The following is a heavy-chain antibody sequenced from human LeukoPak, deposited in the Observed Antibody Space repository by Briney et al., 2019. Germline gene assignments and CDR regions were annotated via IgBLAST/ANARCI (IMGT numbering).Heavy chain of an antibody. CDR2: ISGSAGNT. CDR3: AKGFYDNSASGVFDI. Sequence: PGGSLRLSCAASGFTFSSFAMSWVRQAPGKGLEWVSAISGSAGNTYYADSARDRFTISRDNSKDTLFLQMNSLRAEDTAVYYCAKGFYDNSASGVFDIWGQGTMVTVSS. CDR1: GFTFSSFA. D-gene: IGHD3-22*01. V-gene: IGHV3-23*01. J-gene: IGHJ3*02.